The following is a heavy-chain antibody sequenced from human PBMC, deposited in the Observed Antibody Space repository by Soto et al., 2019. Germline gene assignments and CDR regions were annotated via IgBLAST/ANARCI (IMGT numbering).Heavy chain of an antibody. D-gene: IGHD3-16*01. J-gene: IGHJ4*02. Sequence: ASVKVSCKASGYIFTSYYMHWVRQAPGQGLEWMGIINPSGGSTSYSQKFQGRVTMTRDTSTSTVYMELSSLRSEDTAVYYCAKSKTSYDGGSRFFDYWGQGTLVTVSS. CDR3: AKSKTSYDGGSRFFDY. CDR1: GYIFTSYY. CDR2: INPSGGST. V-gene: IGHV1-46*01.